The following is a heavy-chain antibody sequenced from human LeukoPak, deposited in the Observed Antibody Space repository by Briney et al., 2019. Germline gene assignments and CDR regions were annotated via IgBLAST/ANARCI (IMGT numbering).Heavy chain of an antibody. CDR3: ARSMVTIPIPGGY. Sequence: GGSLRLSCAASGFTFSSYSMNWVRQAPGKGLEWVSSITSSSSYIYYADSVKGRFTISRDNAKNSLYLQVNSLRAEDTAVYYFARSMVTIPIPGGYWGQGTLVTVSS. J-gene: IGHJ4*02. D-gene: IGHD5-24*01. CDR2: ITSSSSYI. CDR1: GFTFSSYS. V-gene: IGHV3-21*01.